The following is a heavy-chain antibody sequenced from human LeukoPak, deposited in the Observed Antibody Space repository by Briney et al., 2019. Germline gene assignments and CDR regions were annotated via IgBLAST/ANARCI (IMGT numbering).Heavy chain of an antibody. J-gene: IGHJ4*02. D-gene: IGHD5-18*01. Sequence: ASVKVSCKASGQSLTGYFIHWVRQAPGQGLEWMGRINPNSGGTNYAQKFQGRVTMTRDTSISTAYMELSRLRSDDTAVYYCARDVNSYAHCGHWGQGTLVTVSS. CDR3: ARDVNSYAHCGH. V-gene: IGHV1-2*06. CDR2: INPNSGGT. CDR1: GQSLTGYF.